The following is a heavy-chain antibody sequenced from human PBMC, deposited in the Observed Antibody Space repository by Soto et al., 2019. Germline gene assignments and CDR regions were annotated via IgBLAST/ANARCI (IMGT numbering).Heavy chain of an antibody. D-gene: IGHD6-13*01. CDR3: ARDVFRNSSPRYYYGMDV. Sequence: QVQLQESGPGLVKPSETLSLTCTVSGGSISSYYWSWIRQPAGKGLEWIGRIYTSGSTNYNPSLKSRVTMSVDTANNQFSRKLSSVTAADTAVYYCARDVFRNSSPRYYYGMDVWGQGTTVTVSS. V-gene: IGHV4-4*07. J-gene: IGHJ6*02. CDR1: GGSISSYY. CDR2: IYTSGST.